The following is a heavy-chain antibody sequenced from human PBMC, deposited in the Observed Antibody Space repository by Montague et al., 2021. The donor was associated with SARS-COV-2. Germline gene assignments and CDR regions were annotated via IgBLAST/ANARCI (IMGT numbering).Heavy chain of an antibody. CDR1: GDSMSSDRYD. CDR3: ARQGLGFCNGGSCFSTLAF. CDR2: IFSAGDT. V-gene: IGHV4-39*01. D-gene: IGHD2-15*01. J-gene: IGHJ4*01. Sequence: SESLSLTCSVSGDSMSSDRYDWGWIRQPPGKGLEWITCIFSAGDTYYNPSLKSRVTISLDTSKNQFSLNLDSVTAADTAVYYCARQGLGFCNGGSCFSTLAFWGHGILVTVSS.